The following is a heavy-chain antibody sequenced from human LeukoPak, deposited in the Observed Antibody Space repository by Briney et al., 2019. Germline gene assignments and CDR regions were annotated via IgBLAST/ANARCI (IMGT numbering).Heavy chain of an antibody. CDR2: IIPIFGTA. D-gene: IGHD3-22*01. CDR1: GGTFSSYA. J-gene: IGHJ4*02. V-gene: IGHV1-69*06. CDR3: ARDPSYYYDRYYFDY. Sequence: SVKVSCKASGGTFSSYAISWVRQAPGQGLEWMGGIIPIFGTANYAQKFQGRVTITADKSTSTAYMELSSLRSEDTAVYYCARDPSYYYDRYYFDYWGQGILVTVSS.